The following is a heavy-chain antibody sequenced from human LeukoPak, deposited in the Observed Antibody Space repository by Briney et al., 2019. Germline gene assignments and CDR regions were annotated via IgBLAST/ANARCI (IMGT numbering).Heavy chain of an antibody. D-gene: IGHD3-16*01. CDR3: GRQQRRGSWFGP. V-gene: IGHV4-39*01. Sequence: SETLSLTCTVSGDSISSSNYYWVWIRQPPGKGLEWIGSLYYSGSAYYNPSLKSRLTISVDTSLNQYSLKLSFVTAADTAVYYCGRQQRRGSWFGPWGQGTLVTVSS. CDR1: GDSISSSNYY. J-gene: IGHJ5*02. CDR2: LYYSGSA.